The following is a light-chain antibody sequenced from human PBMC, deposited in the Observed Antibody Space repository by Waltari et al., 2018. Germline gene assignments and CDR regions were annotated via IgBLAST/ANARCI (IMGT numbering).Light chain of an antibody. CDR2: EAT. J-gene: IGLJ1*01. CDR3: SSYAGNNIFV. CDR1: SSDVGAYNY. V-gene: IGLV2-8*01. Sequence: QSALTQPPSASGSPGQSVTISCTCTSSDVGAYNYVYWYQQYPDKAPKVVIYEATKRPSGVPDRFSGSKSGNTASLTVSGLQAEDEADYYCSSYAGNNIFVVGTGTQVTVL.